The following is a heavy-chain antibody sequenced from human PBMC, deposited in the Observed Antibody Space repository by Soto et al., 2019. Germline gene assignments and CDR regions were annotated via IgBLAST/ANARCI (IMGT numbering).Heavy chain of an antibody. V-gene: IGHV1-8*01. Sequence: QVQLVQSGAEVKKPGASVKVSCKASGYTFTSYDIKWVRQATGQVLEWMGWMNPSTGSTGYAQKFQGRVTMISNTSIRTAYVELRSMKSVDTTVYCGARGRLGAGTVDYWGEGTLVTVSS. CDR3: ARGRLGAGTVDY. J-gene: IGHJ4*02. D-gene: IGHD6-19*01. CDR1: GYTFTSYD. CDR2: MNPSTGST.